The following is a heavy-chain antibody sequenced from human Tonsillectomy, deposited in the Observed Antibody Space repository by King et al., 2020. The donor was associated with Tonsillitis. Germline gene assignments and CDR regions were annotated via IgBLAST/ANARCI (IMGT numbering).Heavy chain of an antibody. CDR2: ISYDENTK. CDR3: ARDNSGYFDL. J-gene: IGHJ2*01. V-gene: IGHV3-30-3*01. D-gene: IGHD4-23*01. Sequence: VQLVESGGGVVQPGRSLRLSCAASGFTFNSHSMNWVRQAPGRGLEWVALISYDENTKYYVDSAKGRFTISRDSSKNALFLQMNSLRTEDTAFYYCARDNSGYFDLWGRGTLVTVSS. CDR1: GFTFNSHS.